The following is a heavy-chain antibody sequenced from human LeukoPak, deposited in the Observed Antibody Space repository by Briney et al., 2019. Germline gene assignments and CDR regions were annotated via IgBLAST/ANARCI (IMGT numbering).Heavy chain of an antibody. V-gene: IGHV4-59*01. CDR1: GGSTSRSY. D-gene: IGHD3-22*01. J-gene: IGHJ4*02. CDR2: IYYSGST. Sequence: SETLSLTCTVSGGSTSRSYWSWIRQPPGEGLEWIGCIYYSGSTTYNPSLKSRVTISLDTSKSQFSLRLSSVTAADTATYYCATQDGSAYWYFDSWGQGTLVTVSS. CDR3: ATQDGSAYWYFDS.